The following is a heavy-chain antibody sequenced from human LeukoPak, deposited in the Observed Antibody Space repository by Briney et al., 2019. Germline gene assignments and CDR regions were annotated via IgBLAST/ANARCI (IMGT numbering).Heavy chain of an antibody. CDR1: GYTLTELS. CDR3: ASFTMVRGVRSSDAFDI. V-gene: IGHV1-24*01. D-gene: IGHD3-10*01. J-gene: IGHJ3*02. Sequence: VSVKVSCKVSGYTLTELSMHWVRQAPGKGLEWMGGFDPEDGETIYAQKFQGRVTMTEDTSTDTAYMELRSLRSDDTAVYYCASFTMVRGVRSSDAFDIWGQGTMVTVSS. CDR2: FDPEDGET.